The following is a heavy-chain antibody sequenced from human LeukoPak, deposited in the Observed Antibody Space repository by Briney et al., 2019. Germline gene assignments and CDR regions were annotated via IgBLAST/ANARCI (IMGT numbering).Heavy chain of an antibody. CDR1: GFTFSSYA. J-gene: IGHJ3*02. CDR2: ISGSGGTT. V-gene: IGHV3-23*01. CDR3: AEVGPLNNGYSRGAFDI. Sequence: PGGSLRLSCAASGFTFSSYAMSWVRQAPGKGLEWVSTISGSGGTTYYADSVKGRFTISRDNSKNTLYLQMNSLRADDSAVYFCAEVGPLNNGYSRGAFDIWGQGTMVTVSS. D-gene: IGHD3-22*01.